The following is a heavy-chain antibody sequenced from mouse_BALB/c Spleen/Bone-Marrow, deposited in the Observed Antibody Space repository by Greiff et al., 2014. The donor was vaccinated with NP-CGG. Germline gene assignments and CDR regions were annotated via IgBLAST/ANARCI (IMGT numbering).Heavy chain of an antibody. CDR3: ARRDWDAFAY. CDR1: GYSITSDYA. Sequence: VQLQQSGPGLVKPSQSLSLTCTVTGYSITSDYAWNWIRQFPENNLEWMGYISYSGSTSYNPSLKSRISITRDTSKNQFFLQLNSVTTEDTATYYCARRDWDAFAYWGQGTLVTVSA. J-gene: IGHJ3*01. V-gene: IGHV3-2*02. CDR2: ISYSGST. D-gene: IGHD4-1*01.